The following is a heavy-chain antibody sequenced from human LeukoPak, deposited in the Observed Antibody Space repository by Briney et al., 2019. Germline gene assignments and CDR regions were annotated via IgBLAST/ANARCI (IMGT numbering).Heavy chain of an antibody. CDR3: ARGYGMTTVTTSPRCGRLFYPGCSYYGMDV. Sequence: SVKVSCKASGGTFSSYAISWVRQAPGQGLEWMGGIIPIFGTANYAQKFQGRVTITADESTTTAYMELSSLRSEDTAVYYCARGYGMTTVTTSPRCGRLFYPGCSYYGMDVWGQGTTVTVSS. D-gene: IGHD4-17*01. CDR1: GGTFSSYA. V-gene: IGHV1-69*13. J-gene: IGHJ6*02. CDR2: IIPIFGTA.